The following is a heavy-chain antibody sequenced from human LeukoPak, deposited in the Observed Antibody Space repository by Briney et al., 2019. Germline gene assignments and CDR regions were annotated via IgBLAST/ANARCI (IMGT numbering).Heavy chain of an antibody. V-gene: IGHV3-30*03. D-gene: IGHD6-13*01. CDR1: GFTFSSYG. CDR3: ARDSSSWGGY. J-gene: IGHJ4*02. CDR2: ISYDGSNK. Sequence: GGSLRLSCAASGFTFSSYGMHWVRQAPGKGLEWVAVISYDGSNKYYADSVKGRFTISRDNAKNSLYLQMNSLRAEDTAVYYCARDSSSWGGYWGQGTLVTVSS.